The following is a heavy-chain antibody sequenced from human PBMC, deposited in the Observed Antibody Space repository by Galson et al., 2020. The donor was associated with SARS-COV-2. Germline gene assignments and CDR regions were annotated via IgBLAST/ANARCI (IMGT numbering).Heavy chain of an antibody. CDR1: GYTFSNYA. CDR2: INGGNGKT. J-gene: IGHJ5*02. D-gene: IGHD2-15*01. Sequence: ASVKVSCKASGYTFSNYAIHWVRQAPGQRLEWMGWINGGNGKTKFSQKFQGRVIITRDTSASTAYLELSSLGSEDTAVYYCARDHCSGGSCWLDPWGQGARVTGSS. CDR3: ARDHCSGGSCWLDP. V-gene: IGHV1-3*01.